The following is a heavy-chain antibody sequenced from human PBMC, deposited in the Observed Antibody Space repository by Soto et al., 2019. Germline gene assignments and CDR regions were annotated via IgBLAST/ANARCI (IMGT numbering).Heavy chain of an antibody. CDR1: GAGDTFSNYG. D-gene: IGHD1-1*01. CDR3: WRHDKTALPPLDS. Sequence: QVHLVQSGAEVKSPGSAVKVSCKVSGAGDTFSNYGLNWVRQAPGQVLEWMGGTIPAFGTANYAQKFQGSVIITADTSTATAYMELSSLRSDDTAVYYCWRHDKTALPPLDSRGQRTLVSVSS. CDR2: TIPAFGTA. J-gene: IGHJ4*02. V-gene: IGHV1-69*06.